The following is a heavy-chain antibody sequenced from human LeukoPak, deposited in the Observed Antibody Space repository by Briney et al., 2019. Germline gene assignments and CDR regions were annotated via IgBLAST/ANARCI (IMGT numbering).Heavy chain of an antibody. CDR2: ISGGGGGT. J-gene: IGHJ4*02. V-gene: IGHV3-23*01. CDR1: GFTVSSNF. CDR3: AKRGVVIRVILVGFHKEAYYFDS. Sequence: GGSLRLSCAASGFTVSSNFMSWVRQAPGKGLEWVAGISGGGGGTVYADSVKGRFTISRDNPENTLHLQMNSLRAEDTAVYFCAKRGVVIRVILVGFHKEAYYFDSWGQGALVTVSS. D-gene: IGHD3-22*01.